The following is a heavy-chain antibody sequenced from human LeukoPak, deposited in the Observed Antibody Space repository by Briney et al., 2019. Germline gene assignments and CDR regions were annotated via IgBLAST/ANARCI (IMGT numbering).Heavy chain of an antibody. CDR2: IIPILGIA. V-gene: IGHV1-69*04. Sequence: GSSVKVSCKASGGTFSSYAISWVRQAPGQRLEWMGRIIPILGIANYAQKFQGRVTITADKSTSTAYMELSSLRSEDTAVYYCARVSRKHGGYCSSTSCWAWGHLDYWGQGTLVTVSS. CDR3: ARVSRKHGGYCSSTSCWAWGHLDY. CDR1: GGTFSSYA. J-gene: IGHJ4*02. D-gene: IGHD2-2*01.